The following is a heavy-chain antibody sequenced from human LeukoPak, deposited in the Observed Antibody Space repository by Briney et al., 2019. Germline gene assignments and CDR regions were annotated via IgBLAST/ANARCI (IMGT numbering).Heavy chain of an antibody. CDR2: ISDVCGSK. J-gene: IGHJ6*01. CDR3: ARGLVAASPFRRIEV. D-gene: IGHD2-15*01. CDR1: GYPYSRYA. V-gene: IGHV3-23*01. Sequence: GRTLRLSRAASGYPYSRYAINWARHAPGKGLEWGSGISDVCGSKYYADSVKGGYTNSRDISKNTLYLQMNSVRAEHGAVYSCARGLVAASPFRRIEVWGEGTRVSVSS.